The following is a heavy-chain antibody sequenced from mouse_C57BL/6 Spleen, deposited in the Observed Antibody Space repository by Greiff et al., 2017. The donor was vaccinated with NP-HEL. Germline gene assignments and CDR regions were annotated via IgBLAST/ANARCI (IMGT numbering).Heavy chain of an antibody. CDR1: GYTFTSYW. CDR2: IDPSDSET. J-gene: IGHJ2*01. CDR3: AIYGTPYYFDY. D-gene: IGHD2-1*01. V-gene: IGHV1-52*01. Sequence: QVQLQQPGAELVRPGSSVKLSCKASGYTFTSYWMHWVKQRPIQGLEWIGNIDPSDSETHYNQKFKDKATLNVDKSSSTAYMQLSSLTSEDSAVYYCAIYGTPYYFDYWGQGTTLTVSS.